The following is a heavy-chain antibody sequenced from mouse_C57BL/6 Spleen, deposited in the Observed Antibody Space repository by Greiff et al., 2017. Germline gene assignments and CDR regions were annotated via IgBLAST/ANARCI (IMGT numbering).Heavy chain of an antibody. V-gene: IGHV1-9*01. CDR2: ILPGSGST. Sequence: VQLQQSGAELMKPGASVKLSCKATGYTFTGYWIEWVKQRPGHGLEWIGEILPGSGSTYYNEKFKGKATFTADTSSNTAYMQLSSLTTEDSAIYYCASAYGAYAMDYWGQGTSVTVSS. CDR1: GYTFTGYW. CDR3: ASAYGAYAMDY. J-gene: IGHJ4*01. D-gene: IGHD1-1*01.